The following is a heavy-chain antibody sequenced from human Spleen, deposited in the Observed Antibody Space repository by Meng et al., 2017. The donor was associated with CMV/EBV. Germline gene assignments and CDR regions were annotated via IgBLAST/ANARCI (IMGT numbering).Heavy chain of an antibody. J-gene: IGHJ5*02. CDR2: IYTSGST. Sequence: VQLQGPGPGLVKPSETLSLTCTVSGGSISSYYWSWIRQPAGKGLEWIGRIYTSGSTNYNPSLKSRVTMSVDTSKNQFSLKLSSVTAADTAVYYCARDAWELRAYWFDPWGQGTLVTVSS. CDR3: ARDAWELRAYWFDP. V-gene: IGHV4-4*07. CDR1: GGSISSYY. D-gene: IGHD1-26*01.